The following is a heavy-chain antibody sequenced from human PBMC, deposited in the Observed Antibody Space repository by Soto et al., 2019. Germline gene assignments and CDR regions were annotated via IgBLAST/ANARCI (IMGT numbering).Heavy chain of an antibody. CDR3: AKDHSAAYGVLDY. Sequence: GGSLRLSCAASGFTFSTYAMTWVRQAPGKGLEWVSAISSAGNTYYADSVKGRFTISRDNSKNTLHLQMNSLRVEDTAVYYCAKDHSAAYGVLDYWGQGTQVTVSS. D-gene: IGHD3-3*01. J-gene: IGHJ4*02. V-gene: IGHV3-23*01. CDR1: GFTFSTYA. CDR2: ISSAGNT.